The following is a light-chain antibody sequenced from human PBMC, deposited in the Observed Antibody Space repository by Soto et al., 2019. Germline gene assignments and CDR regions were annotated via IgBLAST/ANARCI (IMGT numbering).Light chain of an antibody. CDR3: CSYAGNSEV. V-gene: IGLV2-23*02. CDR2: EVT. CDR1: SGDVGGYNL. J-gene: IGLJ1*01. Sequence: SVLTQPASVSGSPGQSITIPCTGTSGDVGGYNLVSWYQQHPGKAPKLMIYEVTERPSGVSNRFSGSKSGNTASLTISGLQPDDEADYYCCSYAGNSEVFGTGTQVTVL.